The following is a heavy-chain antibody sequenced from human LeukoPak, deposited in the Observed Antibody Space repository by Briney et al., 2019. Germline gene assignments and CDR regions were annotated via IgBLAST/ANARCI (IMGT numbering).Heavy chain of an antibody. J-gene: IGHJ4*02. CDR2: IYSSGHT. D-gene: IGHD6-13*01. V-gene: IGHV4-59*08. CDR1: GGSISNYY. CDR3: ARHFSGAAAPLPFDY. Sequence: SETLSLTCTVSGGSISNYYWSWIRQPPRKGLEWIGYIYSSGHTNYNPSLKNRDTISVDTSKNQFSLNLTSVTAAGTAVYYCARHFSGAAAPLPFDYWGQGTLVTVSS.